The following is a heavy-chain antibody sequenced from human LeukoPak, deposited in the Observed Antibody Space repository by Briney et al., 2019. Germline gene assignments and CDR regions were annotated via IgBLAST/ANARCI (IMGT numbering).Heavy chain of an antibody. CDR2: IYSGGST. D-gene: IGHD6-13*01. Sequence: GGSLRLSCAASGFTVSSNYMSWVRQAPGKGLEWVSVIYSGGSTYYADSVKGRFTISRDNAKNSLYLQMNSLRVEDTAVYYCAKTRRGAAGVLDSWGQGTLVTVSS. J-gene: IGHJ4*02. V-gene: IGHV3-53*01. CDR3: AKTRRGAAGVLDS. CDR1: GFTVSSNY.